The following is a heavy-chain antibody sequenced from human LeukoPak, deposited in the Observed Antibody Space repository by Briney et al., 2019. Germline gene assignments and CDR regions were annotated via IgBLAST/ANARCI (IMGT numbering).Heavy chain of an antibody. V-gene: IGHV3-43*01. CDR3: AKGLGATYYYMDV. D-gene: IGHD3-3*01. J-gene: IGHJ6*03. Sequence: GGSLRLSCAASGFTFDDYTMHWVRQAPGKGLEWVSLISWDGGSTYYADYVKGRFTISRDNSKNSLYLEMNSLRTEDTALYYCAKGLGATYYYMDVWGKGTTVTVSS. CDR1: GFTFDDYT. CDR2: ISWDGGST.